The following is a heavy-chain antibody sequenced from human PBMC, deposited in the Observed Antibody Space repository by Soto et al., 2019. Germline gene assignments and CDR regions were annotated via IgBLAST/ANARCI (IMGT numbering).Heavy chain of an antibody. J-gene: IGHJ3*02. CDR3: ARGGLLTGDAFDI. CDR1: GGTFSSYA. CDR2: IIPIFGTA. Sequence: ASVKVSCKASGGTFSSYAISWVRQAPGQGLEWMGGIIPIFGTANYAQKFQGRVTITADESTSTAYMELSSLRSEDTAVYYCARGGLLTGDAFDIWGQGTMVTVSS. D-gene: IGHD7-27*01. V-gene: IGHV1-69*13.